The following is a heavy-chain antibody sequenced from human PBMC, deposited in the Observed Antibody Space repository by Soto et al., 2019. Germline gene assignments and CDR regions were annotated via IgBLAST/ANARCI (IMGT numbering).Heavy chain of an antibody. Sequence: HPGGSLRLSCAASGFTFSGSAMHWVRQASGKGLEWVGRIRSKANSYATAYAASVKGRFTISRDDSKNTAYLQMNSLKTEDTAVYYCTRPGWETAQIYYYGMDVWGQGTTVTVSS. V-gene: IGHV3-73*01. CDR2: IRSKANSYAT. CDR3: TRPGWETAQIYYYGMDV. J-gene: IGHJ6*02. CDR1: GFTFSGSA. D-gene: IGHD1-26*01.